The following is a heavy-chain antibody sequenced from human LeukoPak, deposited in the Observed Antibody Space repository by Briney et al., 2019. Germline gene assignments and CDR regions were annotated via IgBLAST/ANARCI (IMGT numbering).Heavy chain of an antibody. D-gene: IGHD1-26*01. CDR1: GFTFSSYE. V-gene: IGHV3-48*03. Sequence: GGSLRLSCAASGFTFSSYEMNWVRQAPGKGLEWVSYISSGGSPIYYADSVKGRFTISRDNAKNSLYLQMNSLRAEDTAVYYCARQNTRYYGMDVWGQGTTVTVSS. CDR3: ARQNTRYYGMDV. J-gene: IGHJ6*02. CDR2: ISSGGSPI.